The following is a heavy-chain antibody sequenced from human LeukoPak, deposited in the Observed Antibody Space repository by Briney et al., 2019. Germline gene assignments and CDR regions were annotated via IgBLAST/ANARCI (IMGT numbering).Heavy chain of an antibody. CDR2: IRGST. CDR3: AKDLGGSTDY. D-gene: IGHD5-12*01. Sequence: GGSLRLSCAASGFTFNNYAMSWVRQAPGEGLEWVSLIRGSTYYADSVKGRFTISRDNSRNTLYLQMNSLRAEDTALYYWAKDLGGSTDYWGQGTLVTVSS. V-gene: IGHV3-23*01. CDR1: GFTFNNYA. J-gene: IGHJ4*02.